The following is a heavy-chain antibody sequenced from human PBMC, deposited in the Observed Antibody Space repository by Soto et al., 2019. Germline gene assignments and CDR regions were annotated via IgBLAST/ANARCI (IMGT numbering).Heavy chain of an antibody. CDR3: ARKTIVPDDRVNGLDY. V-gene: IGHV3-23*01. CDR1: GFTFSSYA. D-gene: IGHD2-2*01. CDR2: IATSGAT. Sequence: EVQLLESGGGLVQPGGSLRLSCAASGFTFSSYAMSWVRQTPGKGLEWVSSIATSGATFYPDSVKGRFTISRDNSKNTLLLQMSSLRDGDTALYYCARKTIVPDDRVNGLDYWGQGTLVTVS. J-gene: IGHJ4*02.